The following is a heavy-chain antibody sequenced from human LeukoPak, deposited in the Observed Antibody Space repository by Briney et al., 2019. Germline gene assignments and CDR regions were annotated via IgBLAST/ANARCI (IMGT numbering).Heavy chain of an antibody. CDR2: IYYSGST. J-gene: IGHJ4*02. CDR1: GGSISSSSYY. D-gene: IGHD1-26*01. V-gene: IGHV4-39*01. Sequence: SETLSLTCTVSGGSISSSSYYWGWIRQPPGKGLEWIGSIYYSGSTHYNPSLKSRVTISVDTSKNQFSLKLSSVTAADTAVYYCASRGIVVSDYWGQGTLVTVSS. CDR3: ASRGIVVSDY.